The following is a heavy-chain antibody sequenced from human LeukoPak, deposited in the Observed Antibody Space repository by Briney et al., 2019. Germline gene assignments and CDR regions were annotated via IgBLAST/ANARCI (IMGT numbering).Heavy chain of an antibody. D-gene: IGHD2-8*01. J-gene: IGHJ4*02. Sequence: GRSQRLSCAASGFKFSNYWMTWVRQAAGKGVEWVSSLKEDGSEKYYVDSMKGRFAISRDNAKHSLYLHMNTLRAEDTAVYYCARGVNGGFRIDYWGQGTLVTVFS. CDR2: LKEDGSEK. V-gene: IGHV3-7*05. CDR1: GFKFSNYW. CDR3: ARGVNGGFRIDY.